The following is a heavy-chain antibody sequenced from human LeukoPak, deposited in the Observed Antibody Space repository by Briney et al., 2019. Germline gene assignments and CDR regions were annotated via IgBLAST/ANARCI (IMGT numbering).Heavy chain of an antibody. Sequence: GGSLRLSCAASRFTFSSYWMSWVRQTPRKGLEWVANIKQDGSEKYYVDSVKGRFTISRDNANNSLYLQMNGLRAEDTAVYYCARGYGYYDSSGYYYDYFDYWGQGTLVTVSS. CDR2: IKQDGSEK. CDR1: RFTFSSYW. J-gene: IGHJ4*02. CDR3: ARGYGYYDSSGYYYDYFDY. D-gene: IGHD3-22*01. V-gene: IGHV3-7*01.